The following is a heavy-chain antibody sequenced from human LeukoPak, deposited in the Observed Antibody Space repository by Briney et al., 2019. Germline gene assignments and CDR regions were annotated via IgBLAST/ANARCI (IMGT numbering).Heavy chain of an antibody. CDR3: ARPSEYCSSTACSIDY. V-gene: IGHV3-23*01. CDR2: VSGTGTST. J-gene: IGHJ4*02. D-gene: IGHD2-2*01. CDR1: GFIFSNYA. Sequence: GGSLRLSCAASGFIFSNYAMNWVRQAPGKGLEWVSAVSGTGTSTHYADSMKGRFTISRDNAKNTLFLQMDSLRAEDTAVYYCARPSEYCSSTACSIDYWGQGTLVTVSS.